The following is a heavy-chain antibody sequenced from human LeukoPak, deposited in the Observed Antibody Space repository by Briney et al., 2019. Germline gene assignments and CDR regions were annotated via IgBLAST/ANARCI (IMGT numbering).Heavy chain of an antibody. Sequence: GGSLRLSCAASGFTFSSYSMNWVRRAPGKGLEWVSSISSSSSYIYYADSVKGRFTISRDNAKNSLYLQMNSLRAEDTAVYYCARVGVGALFDYWGQGTLVTVSS. CDR3: ARVGVGALFDY. D-gene: IGHD1-26*01. J-gene: IGHJ4*02. V-gene: IGHV3-21*01. CDR1: GFTFSSYS. CDR2: ISSSSSYI.